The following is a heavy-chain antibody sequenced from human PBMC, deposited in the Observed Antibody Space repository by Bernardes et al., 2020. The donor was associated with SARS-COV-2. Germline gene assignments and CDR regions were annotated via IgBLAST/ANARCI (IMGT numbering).Heavy chain of an antibody. J-gene: IGHJ4*02. CDR1: GITFSTSD. Sequence: GGSLRLSCATSGITFSTSDMAWVRQAPGKGLEWVSTISAIRNTHYADPVKGRFIISRDDAKNALYLQMSSLRAEDTATYFCATELQYDNIYWGQGALVTVSS. V-gene: IGHV3-23*01. D-gene: IGHD3-22*01. CDR2: ISAIRNT. CDR3: ATELQYDNIY.